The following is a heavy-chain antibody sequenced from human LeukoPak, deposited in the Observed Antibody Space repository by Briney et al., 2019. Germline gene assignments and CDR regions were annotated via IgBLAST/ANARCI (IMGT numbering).Heavy chain of an antibody. J-gene: IGHJ6*03. CDR1: GYTFTGYY. V-gene: IGHV1-2*02. CDR2: INPNSGGT. D-gene: IGHD2-2*01. CDR3: ARVHPGGIVVVPADYYYYMDV. Sequence: ASVKVSCKASGYTFTGYYMHWVRQAPGQGLEWMGWINPNSGGTNYAQKFQGRVTMTRDTSISTAYMELNRLRSDDTAVYYCARVHPGGIVVVPADYYYYMDVWGKGTTVTVSS.